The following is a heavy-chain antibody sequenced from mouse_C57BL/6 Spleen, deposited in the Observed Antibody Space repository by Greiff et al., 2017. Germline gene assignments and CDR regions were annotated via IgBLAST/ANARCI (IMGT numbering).Heavy chain of an antibody. CDR2: IDPSDSYT. V-gene: IGHV1-50*01. Sequence: VQLQQPGAELVKPGASVKLSCKASGYTFTSYWMQWVKQRPGQGLEWIGEIDPSDSYTNYNQKFKGKATLTVDTSSSTAYMQLSSLTSEDSAVYYCATYSNYLFAYWGQGTLVTVSA. J-gene: IGHJ3*01. CDR3: ATYSNYLFAY. D-gene: IGHD2-5*01. CDR1: GYTFTSYW.